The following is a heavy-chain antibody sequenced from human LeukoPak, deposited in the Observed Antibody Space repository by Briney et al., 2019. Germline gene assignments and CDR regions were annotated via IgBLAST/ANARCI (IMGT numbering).Heavy chain of an antibody. D-gene: IGHD2/OR15-2a*01. CDR2: IIPIFGTA. V-gene: IGHV1-69*13. Sequence: SVKVSCKASGGTFSSYAISWVRQAPGQGLEWMGGIIPIFGTANYAQKFQGRVTITADESTSTAYMELSSLRSEDTAVYYCARSGAFEGYFQHWGQGTLVTVSS. CDR1: GGTFSSYA. CDR3: ARSGAFEGYFQH. J-gene: IGHJ1*01.